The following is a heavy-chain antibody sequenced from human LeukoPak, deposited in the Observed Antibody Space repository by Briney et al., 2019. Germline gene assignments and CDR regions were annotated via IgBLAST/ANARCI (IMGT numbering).Heavy chain of an antibody. J-gene: IGHJ4*02. Sequence: ASVKVSCKASGYTFTGYYMHWVRQAPGQGLEWMGWVNPNSGGTNSAQKFQGRVTMTRDTSISTAYMELSRLRSDDTAMYYCARDTGGEYLLLHYFDYWGQGTLVTVSS. V-gene: IGHV1-2*02. CDR3: ARDTGGEYLLLHYFDY. D-gene: IGHD3-22*01. CDR1: GYTFTGYY. CDR2: VNPNSGGT.